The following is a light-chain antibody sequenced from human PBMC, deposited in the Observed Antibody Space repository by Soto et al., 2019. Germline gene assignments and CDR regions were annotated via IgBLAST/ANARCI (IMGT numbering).Light chain of an antibody. CDR3: QQYGSSPRT. CDR2: GAS. Sequence: EIVLTQSPGTLSLSPGERATLSCRASQTVSSDYLAWYQQKPGQAPRLLIYGASSRATGIPDRFSGSGSGTDFTLTIHRLEPEDFAVYYCQQYGSSPRTFGQGTKVEIK. V-gene: IGKV3-20*01. J-gene: IGKJ1*01. CDR1: QTVSSDY.